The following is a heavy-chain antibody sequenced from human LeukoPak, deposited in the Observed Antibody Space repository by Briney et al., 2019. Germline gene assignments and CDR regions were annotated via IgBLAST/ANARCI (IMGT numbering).Heavy chain of an antibody. CDR1: GGSISSYY. J-gene: IGHJ5*02. CDR3: ASAYYDFWSGYPNWFDP. D-gene: IGHD3-3*01. V-gene: IGHV4-59*01. Sequence: SETLSLTCTVSGGSISSYYWSWIRQPPGKGLEWIGYVYYSGSTNYNPSLKSRVTISVDTSKNQFSLKLSSVTAADTAVYYCASAYYDFWSGYPNWFDPWGQGTLVTVPS. CDR2: VYYSGST.